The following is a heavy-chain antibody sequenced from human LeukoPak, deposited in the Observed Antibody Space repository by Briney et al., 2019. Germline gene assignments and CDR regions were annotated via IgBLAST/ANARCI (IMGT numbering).Heavy chain of an antibody. J-gene: IGHJ4*02. D-gene: IGHD6-19*01. CDR2: IYYSGST. CDR3: ARQISGWYVNY. CDR1: GGSISSYY. V-gene: IGHV4-59*08. Sequence: PSETLSLTCTVSGGSISSYYWSWIRQPPGKGLEWIGYIYYSGSTNYNPSLKSRVTISVDTSKTQFSLKLSSVTAADTAVYYCARQISGWYVNYWGQGTLVTVSS.